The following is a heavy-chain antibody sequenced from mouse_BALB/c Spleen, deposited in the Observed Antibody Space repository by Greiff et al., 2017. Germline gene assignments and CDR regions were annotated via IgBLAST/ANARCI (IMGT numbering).Heavy chain of an antibody. D-gene: IGHD1-1*01. CDR3: ARFYYGSSKYFDV. CDR1: GYAFSSYW. CDR2: IYPGDGDT. Sequence: VQLQQSGAELVRPGSSVKISCKASGYAFSSYWMNWVKQRPGQGLEWIGQIYPGDGDTNYNGKFKGKATLTADKSYSTAYMQLSSLTSEDSAVYFCARFYYGSSKYFDVWGAGTTVTVSS. J-gene: IGHJ1*01. V-gene: IGHV1-80*01.